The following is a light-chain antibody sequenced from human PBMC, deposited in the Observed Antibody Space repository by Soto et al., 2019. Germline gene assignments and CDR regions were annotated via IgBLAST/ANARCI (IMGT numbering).Light chain of an antibody. CDR1: SSDVGGYNY. CDR2: EVS. J-gene: IGLJ1*01. Sequence: QSALTQPASVSGSPGQSITISCTGTSSDVGGYNYVCWYQHHPGKAPKLIISEVSNRPSGVSDRFSGSKSGNTASLTISGLQPEDEADYYCPSVTPCTTYVFGNGTKVTV. CDR3: PSVTPCTTYV. V-gene: IGLV2-14*01.